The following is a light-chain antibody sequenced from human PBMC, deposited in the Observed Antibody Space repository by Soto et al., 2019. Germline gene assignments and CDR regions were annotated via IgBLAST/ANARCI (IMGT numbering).Light chain of an antibody. CDR1: QTISSW. CDR2: DAS. Sequence: DIQLTQSPFTLSASLGDRVTITCRASQTISSWLAWYQQIPGKAPKLLIYDASNLESGVPSRFSGSGSGTEFTLTISSLQPEDFAVYYCQQYKGYSGTFGQGTKVDIK. J-gene: IGKJ2*01. CDR3: QQYKGYSGT. V-gene: IGKV1-5*01.